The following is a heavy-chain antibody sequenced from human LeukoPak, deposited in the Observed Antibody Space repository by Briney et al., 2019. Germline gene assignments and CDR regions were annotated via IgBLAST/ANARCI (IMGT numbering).Heavy chain of an antibody. V-gene: IGHV4-31*03. Sequence: SETLSLTCTVSGGSISSGGYYWSWIRQHPGKGLEWIGYIYYSGSTYYNPSLKSRVTISVDTSKNQFSLKLSSVTAADTAVYYCARDRVGSSWYHDAFDIWGQGTMVTVSS. CDR3: ARDRVGSSWYHDAFDI. J-gene: IGHJ3*02. CDR2: IYYSGST. D-gene: IGHD6-13*01. CDR1: GGSISSGGYY.